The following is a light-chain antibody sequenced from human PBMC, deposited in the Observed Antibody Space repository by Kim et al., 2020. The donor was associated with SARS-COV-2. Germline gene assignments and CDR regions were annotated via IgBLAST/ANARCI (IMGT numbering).Light chain of an antibody. Sequence: QAVLTQPPSVSKGLRQTATLTCTGNSNNVGNQGAAWLQQHEGHPPKLLSYRNNNRPSGISERLSASRSGNTASLTITGLQPEDEADYYCSAWDSSLSAWVFGGGTQLTVL. CDR1: SNNVGNQG. V-gene: IGLV10-54*01. J-gene: IGLJ3*02. CDR2: RNN. CDR3: SAWDSSLSAWV.